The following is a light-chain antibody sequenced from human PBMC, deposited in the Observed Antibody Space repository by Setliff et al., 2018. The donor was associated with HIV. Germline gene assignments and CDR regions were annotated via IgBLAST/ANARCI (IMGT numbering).Light chain of an antibody. CDR2: EDK. V-gene: IGLV6-57*01. Sequence: NFMLTQPHSVSESPGKTVTISCTRSSGSIANNYVQWYQQRPGSSPTTLIHEDKQRPSGVPDRFSGSIDRSTNSASLTISGLKTEDEADYYCCSYAGSYTSFYVFGTGTKVTVL. CDR3: CSYAGSYTSFYV. J-gene: IGLJ1*01. CDR1: SGSIANNY.